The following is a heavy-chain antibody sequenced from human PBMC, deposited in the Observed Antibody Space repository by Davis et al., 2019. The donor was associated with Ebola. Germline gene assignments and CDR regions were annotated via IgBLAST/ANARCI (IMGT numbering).Heavy chain of an antibody. J-gene: IGHJ6*02. V-gene: IGHV3-23*01. Sequence: GESLKISCAASGFTFSTYAMTWVRQAPGKGLEWVSTINGSGGSPNYADSVKGRFTISRDNSENTLYLQMNSLRAEDTALYYCAKEPMDVWGQGTTVTVSS. CDR1: GFTFSTYA. CDR3: AKEPMDV. CDR2: INGSGGSP.